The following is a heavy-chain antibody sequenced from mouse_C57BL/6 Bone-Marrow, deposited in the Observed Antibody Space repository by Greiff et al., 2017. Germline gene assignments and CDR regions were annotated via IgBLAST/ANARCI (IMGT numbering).Heavy chain of an antibody. J-gene: IGHJ1*03. CDR3: AREGIYYYGSSSHWYFYV. D-gene: IGHD1-1*01. Sequence: VKLQESGAELARPGASVKLSCKASGYTFTSYGISWVKQRTGQGLEWIGEIYPRSGNTYYNEKFKGKATLTADKSSSTAYMELRSLTSEDSAVYFCAREGIYYYGSSSHWYFYVWGTGTTVTVSS. CDR2: IYPRSGNT. V-gene: IGHV1-81*01. CDR1: GYTFTSYG.